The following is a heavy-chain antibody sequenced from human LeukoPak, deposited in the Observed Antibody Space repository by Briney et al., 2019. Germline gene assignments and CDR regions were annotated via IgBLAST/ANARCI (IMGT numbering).Heavy chain of an antibody. J-gene: IGHJ4*02. CDR3: ADYDSSGYPN. CDR1: GFTFSSYA. CDR2: ISYDGSNK. V-gene: IGHV3-30-3*01. D-gene: IGHD3-22*01. Sequence: GGSLRLSCAASGFTFSSYAMHWVRQAPGKGLEWVAVISYDGSNKYYADSVKGRFTISRDNSKNTLYLQMNSLRAEDTAVYYCADYDSSGYPNWGQGTLVTVSS.